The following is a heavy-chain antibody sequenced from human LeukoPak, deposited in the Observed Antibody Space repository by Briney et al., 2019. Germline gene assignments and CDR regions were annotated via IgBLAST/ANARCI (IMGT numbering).Heavy chain of an antibody. J-gene: IGHJ1*01. Sequence: SETLSLTCTVSGGSISSSSHYWGWIRQPPGKGLEWIGSIYYSGSTYYNPSLESRVTISVDTSKNQFSLKVSSVTAADTAVYYCARRGYCSSTSCPHRGGFQHWGQGTLVTVSS. D-gene: IGHD2-2*01. V-gene: IGHV4-39*01. CDR2: IYYSGST. CDR3: ARRGYCSSTSCPHRGGFQH. CDR1: GGSISSSSHY.